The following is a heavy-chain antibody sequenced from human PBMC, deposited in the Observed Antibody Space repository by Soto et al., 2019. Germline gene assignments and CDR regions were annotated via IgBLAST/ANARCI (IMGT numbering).Heavy chain of an antibody. CDR2: IYYSGST. J-gene: IGHJ5*02. Sequence: PSDTLSLTCTVSGGSISSYYCSWIRQPPGKGLEWIGYIYYSGSTNYNPSLKSRVTISVDTSKNQFSLKLSSVTAADTAVYYCARVVVTYPKGRQLNNWFDPWGQGTLVTVSS. D-gene: IGHD3-22*01. CDR1: GGSISSYY. CDR3: ARVVVTYPKGRQLNNWFDP. V-gene: IGHV4-59*07.